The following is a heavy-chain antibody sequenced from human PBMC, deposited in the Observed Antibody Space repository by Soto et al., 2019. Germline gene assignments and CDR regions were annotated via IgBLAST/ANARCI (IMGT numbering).Heavy chain of an antibody. D-gene: IGHD3-3*01. CDR3: ARALNYDFWSGYYREGGFDY. CDR1: GYTFTSYA. V-gene: IGHV1-3*01. Sequence: QVPLVQSGAEVKKPGASVKVSCKASGYTFTSYAMHWVRQAPGQRLEWMGWINAGNGNTKYSQKFQGRVTITRDTSASTAYMELSSLRSEDTAVYYCARALNYDFWSGYYREGGFDYWGQGTLVTVSS. J-gene: IGHJ4*02. CDR2: INAGNGNT.